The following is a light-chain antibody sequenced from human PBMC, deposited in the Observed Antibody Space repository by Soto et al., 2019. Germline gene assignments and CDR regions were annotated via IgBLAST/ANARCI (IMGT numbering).Light chain of an antibody. CDR1: QSLVHSDGNTY. V-gene: IGKV2-24*01. Sequence: DIVLTQTPLSSPVTLGQPASISCRSSQSLVHSDGNTYLSWFHQRPGQPPRLLIDKVSNRFSGVTDRFSGSGAETDFTLKIIRVEAEDVGIYFCMQATQYRPYTFGQGNKLEIK. J-gene: IGKJ2*01. CDR2: KVS. CDR3: MQATQYRPYT.